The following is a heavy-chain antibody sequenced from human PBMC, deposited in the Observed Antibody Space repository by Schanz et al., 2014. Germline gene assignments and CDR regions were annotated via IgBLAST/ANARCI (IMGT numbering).Heavy chain of an antibody. CDR2: IYYSGNT. J-gene: IGHJ4*02. CDR1: GASISSTTYY. D-gene: IGHD3-3*01. Sequence: QLQLQESGPGLVKPSETLSLTCSVSGASISSTTYYWGWVRQPPGKGLEWIGNIYYSGNTYYNPSCESRVTVPKDPSRNQSSLPLPLVTAADTAVYYCARHHDFWSGPDGRYLDLWGQGTLVTVSS. V-gene: IGHV4-39*01. CDR3: ARHHDFWSGPDGRYLDL.